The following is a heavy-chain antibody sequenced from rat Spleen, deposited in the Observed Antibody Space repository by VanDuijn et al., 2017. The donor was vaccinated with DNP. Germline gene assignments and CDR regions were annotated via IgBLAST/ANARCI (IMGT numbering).Heavy chain of an antibody. D-gene: IGHD1-11*01. V-gene: IGHV5-22*01. CDR3: ATRPGYKGY. CDR1: GFTFSNYY. CDR2: ISFEGSSP. Sequence: EVQLVESGGGLVQPGRSLKLSCAASGFTFSNYYMAWVRQAPKKGLEWVASISFEGSSPYYGDAVKGRFTISRDNAKSTLYLQRDSLRSEDTATYYCATRPGYKGYWGQGVMVTVSS. J-gene: IGHJ2*01.